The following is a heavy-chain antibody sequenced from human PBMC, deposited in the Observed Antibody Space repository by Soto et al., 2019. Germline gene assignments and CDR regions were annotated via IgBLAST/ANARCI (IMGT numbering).Heavy chain of an antibody. V-gene: IGHV1-2*02. CDR3: ARGWPSGTGWFDP. J-gene: IGHJ5*02. CDR2: INPNSGGT. D-gene: IGHD1-26*01. Sequence: XSVKVSCKASGYSFTGYYMHWVRQAPGQGLEWMGWINPNSGGTNYAQKFQGRVTMTRDTSISTAYMELSRLRSDDTAVYYCARGWPSGTGWFDPWGQGTLVTVSS. CDR1: GYSFTGYY.